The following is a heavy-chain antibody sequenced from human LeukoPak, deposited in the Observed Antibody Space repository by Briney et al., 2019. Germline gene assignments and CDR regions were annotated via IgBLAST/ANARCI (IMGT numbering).Heavy chain of an antibody. V-gene: IGHV3-13*01. CDR2: IGPAGDK. D-gene: IGHD3/OR15-3a*01. J-gene: IGHJ6*02. CDR3: VRAKRETSSRPWTSGMAV. Sequence: PGGSLRLSCAASGFVLSDYGIHWVRQGIGKGLDWVSGIGPAGDKYYAGSERGRFTISRENAENFVYLQMNGLRAEDTAIYYCVRAKRETSSRPWTSGMAVWGQGTTVTVSS. CDR1: GFVLSDYG.